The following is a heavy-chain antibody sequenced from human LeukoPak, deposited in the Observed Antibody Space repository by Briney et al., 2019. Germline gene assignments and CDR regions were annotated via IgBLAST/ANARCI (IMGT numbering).Heavy chain of an antibody. V-gene: IGHV1-18*01. CDR3: ARDGEQWLDYYYYGMDV. CDR1: GGTFSSYA. J-gene: IGHJ6*02. CDR2: ISAYNGNT. Sequence: ASVKVSCKASGGTFSSYAISWVRQAPGQGLEWMGWISAYNGNTNYAQKLQGRVAMTTDTSTSTAYMELRSLRSDDTAVYYCARDGEQWLDYYYYGMDVWGQGTTVTVSS. D-gene: IGHD6-19*01.